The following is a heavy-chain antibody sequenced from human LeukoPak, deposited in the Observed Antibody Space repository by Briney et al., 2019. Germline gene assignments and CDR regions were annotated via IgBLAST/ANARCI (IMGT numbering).Heavy chain of an antibody. D-gene: IGHD6-19*01. CDR1: AFTFSTYS. CDR3: AGGTRDSGLK. Sequence: GGSLRLSCAASAFTFSTYSMNWVRQAPGKGLQWVSYISSSGSAIYYADSVKGRFTISRDNAKSPLYLQMNSLRAEDTAVYYCAGGTRDSGLKWGPGTSVTVSS. J-gene: IGHJ4*02. CDR2: ISSSGSAI. V-gene: IGHV3-48*04.